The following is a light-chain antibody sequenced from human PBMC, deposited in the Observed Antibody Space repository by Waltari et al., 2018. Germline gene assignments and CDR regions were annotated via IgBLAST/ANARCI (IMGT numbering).Light chain of an antibody. CDR2: DAS. Sequence: DIQMTQSPSSLSASVGDRVTITCQASKDISHYLNWYQQKPGKAPKHLIDDASNWETGVPSRFSGSGSGTDVTFTISSLQPEDIATYYCQQYDNLLTFGGGTKVEIK. V-gene: IGKV1-33*01. CDR3: QQYDNLLT. J-gene: IGKJ4*01. CDR1: KDISHY.